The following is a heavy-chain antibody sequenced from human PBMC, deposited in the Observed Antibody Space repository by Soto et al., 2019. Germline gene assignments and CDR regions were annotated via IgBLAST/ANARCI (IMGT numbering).Heavy chain of an antibody. Sequence: EVQLLGSGGGLVQPGGSLRLSCAASGFTFSSYAMNWVRQAPGKGLEWVSAITNSGDSTYYADSVKGRFTISRDNSENTLYLQMNGLRAEDTAVYYWARRSQYNSGPFDYWGQGTLVTVSS. CDR1: GFTFSSYA. J-gene: IGHJ4*02. V-gene: IGHV3-23*01. D-gene: IGHD6-19*01. CDR3: ARRSQYNSGPFDY. CDR2: ITNSGDST.